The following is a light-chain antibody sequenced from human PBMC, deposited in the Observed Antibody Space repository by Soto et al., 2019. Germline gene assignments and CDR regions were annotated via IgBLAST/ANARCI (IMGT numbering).Light chain of an antibody. J-gene: IGKJ1*01. CDR2: GAS. V-gene: IGKV3-15*01. CDR1: QSVSSN. CDR3: QQYHNWPPWT. Sequence: EIVMTQSPATLSVSPGERATLSCRASQSVSSNLAWYQQKPGQAPRLLIYGASTRATGIPARFSGSGSGTEFNLTLSIRQSEAFAVDSCQQYHNWPPWTFGQGTKVEIK.